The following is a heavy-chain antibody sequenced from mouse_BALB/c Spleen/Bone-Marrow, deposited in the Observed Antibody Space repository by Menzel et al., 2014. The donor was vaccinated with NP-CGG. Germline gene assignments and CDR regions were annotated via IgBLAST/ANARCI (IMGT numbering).Heavy chain of an antibody. CDR2: IWSGGST. V-gene: IGHV2-2*02. CDR3: ARNYYGSSYLYFDV. J-gene: IGHJ1*01. D-gene: IGHD1-1*01. Sequence: QVQLKESGPGLVQPSQSLSITCTVSGFSLTSYGVHWVRQSPGKGLEWLGVIWSGGSTDYNAAFISRLSISKDNSKSQVFFKMNSLQANDTAIYYCARNYYGSSYLYFDVWGAGTTVTVSS. CDR1: GFSLTSYG.